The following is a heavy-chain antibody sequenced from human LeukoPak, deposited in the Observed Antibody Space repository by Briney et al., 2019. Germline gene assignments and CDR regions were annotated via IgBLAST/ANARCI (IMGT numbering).Heavy chain of an antibody. D-gene: IGHD2-15*01. CDR2: ISTGSSTI. CDR3: ARVHAAYPFDY. V-gene: IGHV3-48*01. Sequence: GGSLRLSCAASGFTFSSYSMNWVRQAPGKGLEWVSYISTGSSTIYYADSVKGRFIISRDNAKNSLYLQMNSLRAEDTAVYYCARVHAAYPFDYWGQGTLVTVSS. CDR1: GFTFSSYS. J-gene: IGHJ4*02.